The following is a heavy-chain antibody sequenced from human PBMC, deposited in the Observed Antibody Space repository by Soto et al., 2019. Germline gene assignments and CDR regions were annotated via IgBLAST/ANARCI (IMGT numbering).Heavy chain of an antibody. D-gene: IGHD1-26*01. Sequence: GGSLRLSCSVSGITFRNYAMHWVRQAPGRGLEYVSGITSDGDNTWHADSVKDRFTISRDNSDDTLYLQMSSLRVEDTAMYFCARSRYTGTYSGRFLDYWGQGSLVTVSS. CDR2: ITSDGDNT. CDR3: ARSRYTGTYSGRFLDY. V-gene: IGHV3-64D*08. J-gene: IGHJ4*02. CDR1: GITFRNYA.